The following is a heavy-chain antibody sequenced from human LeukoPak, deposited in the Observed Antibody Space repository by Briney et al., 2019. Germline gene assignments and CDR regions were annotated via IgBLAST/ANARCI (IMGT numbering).Heavy chain of an antibody. D-gene: IGHD3-22*01. V-gene: IGHV1-46*01. Sequence: ASVTVSCKASGYTFTSYYMHWVRQAPGQGLEWMGIINPSGGSTSYAQKFQGRVTMTRDMSTSTVYMELSSLRSEGTAVYYCARDPPLSYDSSGYLFDYWGQGTLVTVSS. CDR3: ARDPPLSYDSSGYLFDY. CDR2: INPSGGST. J-gene: IGHJ4*02. CDR1: GYTFTSYY.